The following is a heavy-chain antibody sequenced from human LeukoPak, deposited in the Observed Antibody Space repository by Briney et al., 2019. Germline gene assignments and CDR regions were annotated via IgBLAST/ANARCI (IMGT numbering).Heavy chain of an antibody. J-gene: IGHJ4*02. CDR3: ARGTYYGSGSRPLNY. CDR2: IYYSGST. CDR1: GGSISSSSYY. D-gene: IGHD3-10*01. Sequence: SETLSLTCTVSGGSISSSSYYWGWIRQPPGKGLEWIGSIYYSGSTYYNPSLKSRVTISVDTSKNQFSLKLSSVTAADTAVYYCARGTYYGSGSRPLNYWGQGTLVTVSS. V-gene: IGHV4-39*01.